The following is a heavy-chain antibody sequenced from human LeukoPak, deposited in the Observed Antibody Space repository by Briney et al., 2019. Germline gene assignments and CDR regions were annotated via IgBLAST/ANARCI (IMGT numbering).Heavy chain of an antibody. V-gene: IGHV3-11*04. Sequence: GGSLRLSRAASGFTFSYYYLSWIRQAPGKGLECVSYISSTDGTMFYAASVKGRFSISRDNAQNSLHLQMNSLRAEDSAIYYCVRVSKDTFLPSIFEYWGQGNPDTVSS. CDR3: VRVSKDTFLPSIFEY. CDR2: ISSTDGTM. CDR1: GFTFSYYY. J-gene: IGHJ4*02. D-gene: IGHD3-3*02.